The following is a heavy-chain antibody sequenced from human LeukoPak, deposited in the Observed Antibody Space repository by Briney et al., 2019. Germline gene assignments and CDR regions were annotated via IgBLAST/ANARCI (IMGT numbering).Heavy chain of an antibody. J-gene: IGHJ4*02. CDR1: GGSITSYY. CDR3: ARTYLGYYDSSGYAYYFDY. V-gene: IGHV4-59*08. Sequence: SETLSLTCTVSGGSITSYYWSWIRQPPGKGLEWIGYISYSGTTSYNPSLKSRVTISVDTSKNQFSLKLRSVTAADTAVYYCARTYLGYYDSSGYAYYFDYWGQGTLVPVSS. D-gene: IGHD3-22*01. CDR2: ISYSGTT.